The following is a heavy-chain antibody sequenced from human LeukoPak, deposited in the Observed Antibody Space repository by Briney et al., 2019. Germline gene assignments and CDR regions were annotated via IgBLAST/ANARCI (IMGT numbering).Heavy chain of an antibody. J-gene: IGHJ3*02. CDR3: ARDSQELLGAFDI. Sequence: GGSLRLSCAAYGFTFSSYSMNWVRQAPGKGLEWVSSISSSSSYIYYADSVKGRFTISRDNAKNSLYLQMNSLRAEDTAVYYCARDSQELLGAFDIWGQGTMVTVSS. CDR2: ISSSSSYI. V-gene: IGHV3-21*01. CDR1: GFTFSSYS. D-gene: IGHD1-26*01.